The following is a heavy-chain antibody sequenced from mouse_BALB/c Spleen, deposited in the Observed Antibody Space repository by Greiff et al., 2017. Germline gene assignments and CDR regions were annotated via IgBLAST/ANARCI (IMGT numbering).Heavy chain of an antibody. Sequence: EVQLQESGGDLVKPGGSLKLSCAASGFTFSSYGMSWVRQTPDKRLEWVATISSGGSYTYYPDSVKGRFTISRDNAKNTLDLQMSSLKSEDTAMYYCARGRSSYFDYWGQGTTLTVSS. D-gene: IGHD1-1*01. CDR3: ARGRSSYFDY. CDR2: ISSGGSYT. J-gene: IGHJ2*01. CDR1: GFTFSSYG. V-gene: IGHV5-6*01.